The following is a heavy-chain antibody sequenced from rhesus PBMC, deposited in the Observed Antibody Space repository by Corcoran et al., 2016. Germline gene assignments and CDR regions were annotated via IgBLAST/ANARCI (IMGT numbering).Heavy chain of an antibody. CDR1: GYTFTDYY. CDR3: ATGKAGAGPGYGLDS. D-gene: IGHD6S26*01. J-gene: IGHJ6*01. CDR2: VDAEDGEA. Sequence: EVQLVQSGAEVKKPRASVKISCKASGYTFTDYYLHRVRQVPGKGLERKERVDAEDGEAIHAQKFQDRVTITGERFTYKAYMELSSRRSEEAAVDYWATGKAGAGPGYGLDSWGRGVVVTVSS. V-gene: IGHV1-111*02.